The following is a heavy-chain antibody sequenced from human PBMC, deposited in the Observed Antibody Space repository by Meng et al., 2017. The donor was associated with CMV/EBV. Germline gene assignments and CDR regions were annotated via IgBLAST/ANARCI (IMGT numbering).Heavy chain of an antibody. CDR3: ARQGGASPTTGVF. Sequence: SETLSLTCTVSGGSISSSSYYWGWVRQPPGQGFEWIGSFYYTGSTYYNTSLGSRVTMSVDTSRNQFSLKLSSVTAADTAVYYCARQGGASPTTGVFWGPGILVTVSS. D-gene: IGHD1-26*01. CDR2: FYYTGST. V-gene: IGHV4-39*01. CDR1: GGSISSSSYY. J-gene: IGHJ4*02.